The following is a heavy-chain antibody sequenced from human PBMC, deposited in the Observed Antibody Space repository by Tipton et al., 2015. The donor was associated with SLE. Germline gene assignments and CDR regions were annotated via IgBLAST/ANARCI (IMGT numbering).Heavy chain of an antibody. Sequence: TLSLTCTVSGGSISSYYCSWIRQHPGKALEWIGYIYYNGNTYHNPSLKSRATISADTSNNEFSLRLTSVTAADTAIYYCASPGGGSGSFDAFDIWGQGTMVTVSS. CDR1: GGSISSYY. V-gene: IGHV4-31*03. D-gene: IGHD3-10*01. CDR3: ASPGGGSGSFDAFDI. CDR2: IYYNGNT. J-gene: IGHJ3*02.